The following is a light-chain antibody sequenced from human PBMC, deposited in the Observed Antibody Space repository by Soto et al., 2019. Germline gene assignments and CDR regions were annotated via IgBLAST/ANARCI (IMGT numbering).Light chain of an antibody. CDR1: QTISIY. Sequence: DIQMTQSPSTLSASIGDRVTITCRASQTISIYLAWCQQRPGEAPKLLIYDASTLESGVPSRFSGSGSGTEFTLTSSSLQPDDFATYYCQQYGSSSPTFGQGTKVEIQ. CDR3: QQYGSSSPT. CDR2: DAS. J-gene: IGKJ1*01. V-gene: IGKV1-5*01.